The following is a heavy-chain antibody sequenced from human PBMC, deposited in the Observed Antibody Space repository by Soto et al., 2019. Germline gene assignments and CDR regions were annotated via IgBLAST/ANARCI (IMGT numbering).Heavy chain of an antibody. CDR1: GFSLSTSGMC. CDR3: ARSGYYDSSGYYPYYYYGMDV. CDR2: IDWDDDK. J-gene: IGHJ6*02. Sequence: SGPTLVNPTQTLTLTCTVSGFSLSTSGMCVSWIRQPAGKALEWLALIDWDDDKYYSTSLKTRLTISKDTSKNQVVLTMTNMDPVDTATYYCARSGYYDSSGYYPYYYYGMDVWRQGTTVTVSS. D-gene: IGHD3-22*01. V-gene: IGHV2-70*01.